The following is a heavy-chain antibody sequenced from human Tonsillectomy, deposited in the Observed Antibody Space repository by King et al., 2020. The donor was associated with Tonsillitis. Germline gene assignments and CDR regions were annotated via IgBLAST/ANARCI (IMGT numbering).Heavy chain of an antibody. D-gene: IGHD6-13*01. J-gene: IGHJ4*02. CDR2: IYYSGTT. CDR1: GGSISSYY. CDR3: ARDVGIPYYFDY. Sequence: QLQESGPGLVKPSETLSLTCTVSGGSISSYYWSWIRQPPGRGLEWIGYIYYSGTTNYNPSLKSRVTISLDTSKNLFSLKLSSVTAADTAVYYCARDVGIPYYFDYWGQGTLVTVSS. V-gene: IGHV4-59*12.